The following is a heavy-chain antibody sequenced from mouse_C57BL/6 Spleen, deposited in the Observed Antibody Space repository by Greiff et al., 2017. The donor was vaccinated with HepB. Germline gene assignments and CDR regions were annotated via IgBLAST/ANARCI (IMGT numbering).Heavy chain of an antibody. CDR1: GYTFTSYW. V-gene: IGHV1-61*01. Sequence: QVHVKQPGAELVRPGSSVKLSCKASGYTFTSYWMDWVKQRPGQGLEWIGNIYPSDSETHYNQKFKDKATLTVDKSSSTAYMQLSSLTSEDSAVYYCATWDSSGYRKGFDYWGQGTTLTVSS. CDR2: IYPSDSET. CDR3: ATWDSSGYRKGFDY. D-gene: IGHD3-2*02. J-gene: IGHJ2*01.